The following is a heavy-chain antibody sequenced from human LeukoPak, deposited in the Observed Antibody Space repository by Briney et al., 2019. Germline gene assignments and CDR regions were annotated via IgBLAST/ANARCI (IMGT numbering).Heavy chain of an antibody. V-gene: IGHV1-69*01. CDR3: ARVPTVTTDYYYYMDV. D-gene: IGHD4-11*01. CDR1: GGTFSSYA. CDR2: IIPIFGTA. J-gene: IGHJ6*03. Sequence: SAKVSCKASGGTFSSYAISWVRQAPGQGLEWMGGIIPIFGTANYAQKFQGRVTITADESTSTAYMELSSLRSEDTAVYYCARVPTVTTDYYYYMDVWGKGTTVTVSS.